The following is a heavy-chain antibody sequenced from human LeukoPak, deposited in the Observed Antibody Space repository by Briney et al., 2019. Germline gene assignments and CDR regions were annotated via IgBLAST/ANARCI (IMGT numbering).Heavy chain of an antibody. V-gene: IGHV3-48*01. CDR3: AGLIFGVVA. D-gene: IGHD3-3*01. CDR1: GFTVSSNY. Sequence: PGGSLRLSCAASGFTVSSNYMSWVRQAPGKGLEWVSYISSSSSTIYYADSVKGRFTISRGNAKNSLYILMNSLRAEDTAVYYCAGLIFGVVAWGQGTPVTVSS. CDR2: ISSSSSTI. J-gene: IGHJ5*02.